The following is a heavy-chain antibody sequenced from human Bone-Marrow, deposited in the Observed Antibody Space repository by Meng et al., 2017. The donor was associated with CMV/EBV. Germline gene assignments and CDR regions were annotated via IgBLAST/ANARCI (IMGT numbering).Heavy chain of an antibody. CDR2: IYYSGST. CDR3: ARGLGGAARPYYYGMDV. D-gene: IGHD6-6*01. Sequence: SESLSLACTVPGGSLSSYYWSWIRQPPGKGLEWIGYIYYSGSTNYNPSLKTRVTISVDTSKNQFSLKLSSVTAADTAGYYCARGLGGAARPYYYGMDVWGQGTTVTVSS. CDR1: GGSLSSYY. J-gene: IGHJ6*02. V-gene: IGHV4-59*01.